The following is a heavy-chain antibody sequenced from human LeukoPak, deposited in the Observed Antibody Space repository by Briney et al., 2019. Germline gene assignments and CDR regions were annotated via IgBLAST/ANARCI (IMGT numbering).Heavy chain of an antibody. Sequence: SETLSLTCTVSGVSISSSSYYWGWIRQPPGKGLEWIGSIYYSGSAYYNPSLKSRVTISVDTSKNQFSLKLSSVTAADTAVYYCARHSCFDYWGQGTLVTVSS. V-gene: IGHV4-39*01. CDR1: GVSISSSSYY. CDR2: IYYSGSA. J-gene: IGHJ4*02. CDR3: ARHSCFDY.